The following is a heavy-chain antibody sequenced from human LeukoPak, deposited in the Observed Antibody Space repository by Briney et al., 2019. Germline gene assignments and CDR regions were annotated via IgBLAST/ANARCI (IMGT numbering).Heavy chain of an antibody. Sequence: GGSLRLSCAASGFTFSSYWMSWVRQAPEKGLDWVSVISGSAHKIRYADSVKGRFTISRDNSENIVYLQMNNLRVEDTAVYYCAGRPTGYSSGYIHWGQGTLVTVSS. J-gene: IGHJ4*02. CDR3: AGRPTGYSSGYIH. D-gene: IGHD5-18*01. CDR2: ISGSAHKI. CDR1: GFTFSSYW. V-gene: IGHV3-23*01.